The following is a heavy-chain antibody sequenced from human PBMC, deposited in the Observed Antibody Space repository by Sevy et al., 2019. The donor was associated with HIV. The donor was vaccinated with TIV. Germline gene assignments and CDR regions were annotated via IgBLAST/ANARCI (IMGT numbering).Heavy chain of an antibody. V-gene: IGHV3-23*01. CDR2: ISGSGGST. J-gene: IGHJ4*02. CDR1: GFTFSSYA. CDR3: APTYYYGSGSYYNFDY. Sequence: GGSLRLSCAASGFTFSSYAMSWVRQAPGKGLEWVSGISGSGGSTYYADSVKGRFTISRDNSKNTLNLQMNSLRADDTAIYYCAPTYYYGSGSYYNFDYWGLGTLVTVSS. D-gene: IGHD3-10*01.